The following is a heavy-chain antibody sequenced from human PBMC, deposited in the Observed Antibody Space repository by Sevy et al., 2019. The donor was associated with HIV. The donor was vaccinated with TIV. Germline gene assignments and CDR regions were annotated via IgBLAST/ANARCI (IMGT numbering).Heavy chain of an antibody. Sequence: GGSLRLSCAASGFTFTYAWMTWVRQAPGKWLEWVGRIKSKADGGTIDYAAPVKGRFTISRDDSKNKLYLQMNSLKTEDTGVYYCSTDPIIVLLVTDGMDVWGQGTTVTVSS. D-gene: IGHD2-8*02. CDR2: IKSKADGGTI. CDR1: GFTFTYAW. V-gene: IGHV3-15*01. CDR3: STDPIIVLLVTDGMDV. J-gene: IGHJ6*02.